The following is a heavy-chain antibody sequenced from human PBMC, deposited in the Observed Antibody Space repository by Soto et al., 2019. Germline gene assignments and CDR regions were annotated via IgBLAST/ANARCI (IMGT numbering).Heavy chain of an antibody. V-gene: IGHV1-2*02. D-gene: IGHD3-16*01. CDR1: GHTFSGYY. J-gene: IGHJ4*02. CDR2: VNPNSGGT. CDR3: ASDLVGHDLTVTTGEFGRL. Sequence: ASVKVSCKASGHTFSGYYVHWVRQAPGQGLEWMGWVNPNSGGTHYAQKFQGRVSMTRDTSLSAVYMELRSLRPDDMAVYFCASDLVGHDLTVTTGEFGRLWGQGTLVTVSS.